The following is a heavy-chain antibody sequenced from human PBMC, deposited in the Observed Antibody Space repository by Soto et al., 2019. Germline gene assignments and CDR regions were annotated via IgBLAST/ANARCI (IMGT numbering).Heavy chain of an antibody. CDR2: IWYDGSNK. CDR1: GFTFSSYG. CDR3: AREVIVVVPAAAYYYYYGMDV. Sequence: PGGSLRLSCAASGFTFSSYGMHWVRQAPGKGLEWVAVIWYDGSNKYYADSVKGRFTISRDNSKNTLYLQMNSLRAEDTAVYYCAREVIVVVPAAAYYYYYGMDVWGQGTTVTVSS. V-gene: IGHV3-33*01. J-gene: IGHJ6*02. D-gene: IGHD2-2*01.